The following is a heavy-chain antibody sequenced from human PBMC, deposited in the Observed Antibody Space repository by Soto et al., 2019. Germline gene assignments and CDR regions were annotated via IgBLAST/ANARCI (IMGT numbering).Heavy chain of an antibody. CDR3: ATSQKGYNWNYFDH. J-gene: IGHJ4*02. Sequence: SETLSLTCAVYGGSFSTYYWTWIRQPPGKGLEWIGEINHGGSTNYNPSLKSRVSVSVDTSKNQFSLKVSGVSAADTAVYYCATSQKGYNWNYFDHWGQGALVTVSS. CDR2: INHGGST. V-gene: IGHV4-34*01. CDR1: GGSFSTYY. D-gene: IGHD1-20*01.